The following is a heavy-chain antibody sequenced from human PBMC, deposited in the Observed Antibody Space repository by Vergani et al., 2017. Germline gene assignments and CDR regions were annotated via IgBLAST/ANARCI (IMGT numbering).Heavy chain of an antibody. J-gene: IGHJ4*02. CDR1: GYIFTSYW. CDR2: IYPGDSDT. D-gene: IGHD1-26*01. CDR3: ARPRIVGATESVFFDY. V-gene: IGHV5-51*01. Sequence: QLVPSGAEVKKPGESLTISCKVSGYIFTSYWIVWVRQMPGKGLEWMGIIYPGDSDTRYSPSFQGQVTISADKSISTAYLQWSSLKASDTAMYYCARPRIVGATESVFFDYWGQGTLVTVSS.